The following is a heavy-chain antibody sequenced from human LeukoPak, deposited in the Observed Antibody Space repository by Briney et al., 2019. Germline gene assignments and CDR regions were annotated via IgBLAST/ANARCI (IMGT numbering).Heavy chain of an antibody. J-gene: IGHJ1*01. CDR1: GGTFSSYA. Sequence: GSVKVSCEASGGTFSSYAISWVRQAPGQGLEWVGWTNPNSGGTNYAQKFQGRVTMTRDTSISTAYMELSRLRSDDTAVYYCARGDNRGWITAECFQHWGQGTLVTVSS. V-gene: IGHV1-2*02. D-gene: IGHD6-19*01. CDR2: TNPNSGGT. CDR3: ARGDNRGWITAECFQH.